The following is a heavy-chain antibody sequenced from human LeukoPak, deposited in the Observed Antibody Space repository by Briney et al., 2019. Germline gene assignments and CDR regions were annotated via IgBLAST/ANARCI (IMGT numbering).Heavy chain of an antibody. Sequence: QPGGSLRLSCAASDFTFSTYGMSWVRQAPGKGLEWVSYISSSGSTIYYADSVKGRFTISRDNAKNSLYLQMNSLRAEDTAVYYCAELGITMIGGVWGKGTTVTISS. V-gene: IGHV3-48*04. CDR1: DFTFSTYG. D-gene: IGHD3-10*02. CDR3: AELGITMIGGV. J-gene: IGHJ6*04. CDR2: ISSSGSTI.